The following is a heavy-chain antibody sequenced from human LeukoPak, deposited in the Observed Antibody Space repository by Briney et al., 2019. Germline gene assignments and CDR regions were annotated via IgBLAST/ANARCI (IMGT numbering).Heavy chain of an antibody. V-gene: IGHV4-59*12. CDR1: GASFTNYY. CDR3: ARVGKQWLVLRGWFDP. J-gene: IGHJ5*02. Sequence: SETLSLTCTVSGASFTNYYWSWIRQPPGQGLEWIGFSSYNGNTNYNPSLKSRVTISVDMSKNQFSLKLSSVTAADTAVYYCARVGKQWLVLRGWFDPWGQGTLVTVSS. CDR2: SSYNGNT. D-gene: IGHD6-19*01.